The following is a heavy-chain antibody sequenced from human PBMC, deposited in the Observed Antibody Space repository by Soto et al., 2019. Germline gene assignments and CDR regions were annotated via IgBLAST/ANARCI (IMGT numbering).Heavy chain of an antibody. CDR1: GLSFRSSA. D-gene: IGHD1-1*01. CDR3: ESGNGDY. J-gene: IGHJ4*02. CDR2: ISSSGDNT. V-gene: IGHV3-23*01. Sequence: GGSLRLSCAASGLSFRSSAMSWVRQAPGKGLEWVSAISSSGDNTHYADSVKGRFTISRDNSKNTLFLQMNSLRVEDTAIYYCESGNGDYWGQGTRVTVSS.